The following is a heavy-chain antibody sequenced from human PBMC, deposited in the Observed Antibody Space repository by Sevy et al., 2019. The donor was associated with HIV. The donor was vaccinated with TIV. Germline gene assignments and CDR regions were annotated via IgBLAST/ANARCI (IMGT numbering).Heavy chain of an antibody. V-gene: IGHV4-59*01. CDR1: GGSISSYY. Sequence: SETLSLTCTVSGGSISSYYWNWIRQSPGKGLEWIGYISYTGSTNYNPSLKSRVTILVDTSKNQFSLKLTSVTAADTAVYYCARELISGRYYGMDVWGQGTTVTVSS. CDR3: ARELISGRYYGMDV. D-gene: IGHD6-19*01. CDR2: ISYTGST. J-gene: IGHJ6*02.